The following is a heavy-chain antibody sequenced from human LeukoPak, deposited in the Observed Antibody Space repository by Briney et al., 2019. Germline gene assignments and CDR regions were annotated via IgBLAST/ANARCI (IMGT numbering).Heavy chain of an antibody. CDR1: GFTFSNYV. Sequence: GGSLRLSCAASGFTFSNYVMSWVRQAPGKGLEWVSGITNTGGTTYHADSVKGRFTISRDNSKNTLYLQMNSLRAEDTAIYYCTVGGTIHWVEDYWGQGTLVVVSS. V-gene: IGHV3-23*01. CDR2: ITNTGGTT. CDR3: TVGGTIHWVEDY. D-gene: IGHD1-26*01. J-gene: IGHJ4*02.